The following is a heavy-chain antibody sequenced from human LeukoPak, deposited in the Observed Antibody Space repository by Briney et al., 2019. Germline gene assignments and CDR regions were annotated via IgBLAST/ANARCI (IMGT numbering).Heavy chain of an antibody. J-gene: IGHJ6*03. CDR2: ISAYNGNT. CDR3: ARQQHGYSSSRGVGGGPYYYYYMDV. V-gene: IGHV1-18*01. Sequence: GASVKVSCKASGYTFTSYGIGWVRQAPGQGLEWMGWISAYNGNTNYAQKLQGRVTMTTDTSTSTAYMELRSLRSDDTAVYYCARQQHGYSSSRGVGGGPYYYYYMDVWGKGTTVTVSS. D-gene: IGHD6-13*01. CDR1: GYTFTSYG.